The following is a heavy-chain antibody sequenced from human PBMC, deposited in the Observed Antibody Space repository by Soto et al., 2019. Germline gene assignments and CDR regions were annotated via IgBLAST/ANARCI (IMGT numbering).Heavy chain of an antibody. V-gene: IGHV4-34*01. CDR2: INHSGST. Sequence: PSETLSLTCAVYGGSFSGYYWSWIRQPPGKGLEWIGEINHSGSTNYNPSLKSRVTISVDTSKNQFSLKLSSVTAADTAVYYCARADGSGYYPNYYGMDVWGQGTTVTSP. J-gene: IGHJ6*02. D-gene: IGHD3-22*01. CDR3: ARADGSGYYPNYYGMDV. CDR1: GGSFSGYY.